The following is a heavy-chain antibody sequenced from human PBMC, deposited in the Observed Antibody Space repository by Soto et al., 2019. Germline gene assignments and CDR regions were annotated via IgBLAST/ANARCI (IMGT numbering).Heavy chain of an antibody. Sequence: QVHLVESGGGVVQPGRSLILSCAASGFTFSSYGMHWVRQAPGKGLEWVAVIWYDGSEKYYADSVKGRFTISRDNSKNTLYLQMNSLRAVDTAVYYRARDRYSSGWYDLDYWGQGTLVTVSS. D-gene: IGHD6-19*01. V-gene: IGHV3-33*01. CDR3: ARDRYSSGWYDLDY. CDR2: IWYDGSEK. CDR1: GFTFSSYG. J-gene: IGHJ4*02.